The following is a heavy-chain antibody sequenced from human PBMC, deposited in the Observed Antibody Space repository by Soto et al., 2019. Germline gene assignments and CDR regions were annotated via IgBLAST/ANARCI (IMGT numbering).Heavy chain of an antibody. V-gene: IGHV3-30-3*01. CDR3: ARTITIIVVDDAFDI. Sequence: QVQLVESGGGVVQPGRSLRLSCAASGFTFSSYAMHWVRQAPGKGLEWVAVISYDGSNKYYADSVKGRFTISRDNSKNTLYLQMNSLRAEDTAVYYCARTITIIVVDDAFDIWGQGTMVTVSS. CDR2: ISYDGSNK. D-gene: IGHD3-22*01. J-gene: IGHJ3*02. CDR1: GFTFSSYA.